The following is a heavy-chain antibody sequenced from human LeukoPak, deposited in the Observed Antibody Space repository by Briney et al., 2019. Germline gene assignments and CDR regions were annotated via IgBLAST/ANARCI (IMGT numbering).Heavy chain of an antibody. CDR3: ASVASLRGTKV. CDR1: GGSFSGYY. V-gene: IGHV4-34*01. D-gene: IGHD2-8*01. Sequence: SETLSLTCAVYGGSFSGYYWSWIRQPPGKGLEWIGEINHSGSTNYNPSLKSRVTISVDTSKNQFSLKLSSVTAADTAVYYCASVASLRGTKVWGKGTTVTISS. J-gene: IGHJ6*04. CDR2: INHSGST.